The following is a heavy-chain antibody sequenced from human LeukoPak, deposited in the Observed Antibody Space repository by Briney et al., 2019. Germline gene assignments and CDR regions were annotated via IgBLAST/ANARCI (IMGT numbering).Heavy chain of an antibody. CDR2: VSAGGGST. CDR1: GFTFSDYA. CDR3: AKGSRGSGSYYFDY. D-gene: IGHD1-26*01. Sequence: GGSLRLSCAASGFTFSDYAMSWVRQAPGKGLESVSGVSAGGGSTFFADSVKGRFTISRDNSKNTLYLQMNSLSAEDTAVYYCAKGSRGSGSYYFDYWGQGTLVTVSS. J-gene: IGHJ4*02. V-gene: IGHV3-23*01.